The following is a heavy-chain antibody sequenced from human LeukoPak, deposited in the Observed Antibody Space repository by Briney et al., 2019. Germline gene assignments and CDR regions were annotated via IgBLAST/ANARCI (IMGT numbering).Heavy chain of an antibody. J-gene: IGHJ3*02. CDR1: DGSFSGYH. CDR3: ARYGVWAFDI. V-gene: IGHV4-34*01. D-gene: IGHD2-8*01. Sequence: SETLSLTCAVYDGSFSGYHWSWIRQPPGKGLEWIGEIDHSGSTNYNPSLKSRVTISIDTSGNQFSLKLSSVTAADTGVYYCARYGVWAFDIWGQGTMVTVSS. CDR2: IDHSGST.